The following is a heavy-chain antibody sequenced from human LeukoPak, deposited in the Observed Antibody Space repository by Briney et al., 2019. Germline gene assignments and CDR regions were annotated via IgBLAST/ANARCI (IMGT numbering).Heavy chain of an antibody. D-gene: IGHD3-22*01. V-gene: IGHV1-8*01. Sequence: ASVKVSCKASGYTFTSYDINWVRQATGQGLEWMGWMNPNSGNTGYAQKFQGRVTMARDTSISTAYMELSRLRSDDTAVYYCARDAYYYDSSGYSYYWGQGTLVTVSS. CDR3: ARDAYYYDSSGYSYY. J-gene: IGHJ4*02. CDR2: MNPNSGNT. CDR1: GYTFTSYD.